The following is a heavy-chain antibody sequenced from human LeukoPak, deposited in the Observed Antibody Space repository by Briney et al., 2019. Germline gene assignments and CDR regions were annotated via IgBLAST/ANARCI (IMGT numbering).Heavy chain of an antibody. CDR3: ARGRYCSADICSGGDAFDI. D-gene: IGHD2-15*01. J-gene: IGHJ3*02. V-gene: IGHV4-4*07. CDR1: GGSISTYY. Sequence: PSETLSLTCTVSGGSISTYYWSWIRQPAGKGLEWIGRIYPRGSTNYNPSLKSRVNMSVDTSKNQFALKLTPVTAADTAVYSCARGRYCSADICSGGDAFDIWGQGTMVSVSS. CDR2: IYPRGST.